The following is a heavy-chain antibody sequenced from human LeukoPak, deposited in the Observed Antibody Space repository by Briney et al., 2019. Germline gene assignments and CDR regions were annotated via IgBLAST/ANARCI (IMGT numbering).Heavy chain of an antibody. Sequence: SGGSLRLSCAASGFTFSSYWMSWVRQAPGKGLEWVANIKQDGSEEYYVDSVKGRFTISRDNAKNSLYLQMNSLRAEDTAVYYCARDGVEMATIVFFDYWGQGTLVTVSS. CDR2: IKQDGSEE. CDR3: ARDGVEMATIVFFDY. V-gene: IGHV3-7*01. CDR1: GFTFSSYW. J-gene: IGHJ4*02. D-gene: IGHD5-24*01.